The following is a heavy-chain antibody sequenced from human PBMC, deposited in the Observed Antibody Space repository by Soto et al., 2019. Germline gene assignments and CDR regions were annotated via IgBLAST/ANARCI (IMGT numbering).Heavy chain of an antibody. CDR2: IYYSGST. V-gene: IGHV4-39*01. CDR3: ARLVRAAFDI. Sequence: KTSETLSLTCTVSGGSISSSSYYWGWIRQPPGKGLEWIGSIYYSGSTYYNPSLKSRVTISVDTSKNQFSLKLSSVTAADTAVYYCARLVRAAFDIWGQGKMVTVS. J-gene: IGHJ3*02. CDR1: GGSISSSSYY.